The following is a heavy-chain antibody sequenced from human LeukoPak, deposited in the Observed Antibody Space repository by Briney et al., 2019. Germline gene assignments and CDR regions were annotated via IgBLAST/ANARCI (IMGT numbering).Heavy chain of an antibody. CDR1: GGSFSGYY. V-gene: IGHV4-34*01. Sequence: SETLSLTCAVYGGSFSGYYWSWIRQPPGKGLEWIGEINHSGTTNYNPSLKSRVAISVDTSKNQFSLKLSSVTAADTAVYYCARLQLVDPYYYYYGMDVWGQGTTVTVSS. D-gene: IGHD6-13*01. J-gene: IGHJ6*02. CDR2: INHSGTT. CDR3: ARLQLVDPYYYYYGMDV.